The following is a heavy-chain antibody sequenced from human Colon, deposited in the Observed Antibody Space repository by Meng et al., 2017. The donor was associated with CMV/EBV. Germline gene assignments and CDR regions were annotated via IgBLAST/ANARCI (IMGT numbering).Heavy chain of an antibody. Sequence: SVKVSCKASGGTFSSYAISWVRQAPGQGFEWMGGIIPIFGTANYAQKFQGRVTITTDESTSTAYMELSSLRSEDTAVYYCARRPGSLGQFDYWGQGTLVTVSS. CDR3: ARRPGSLGQFDY. CDR1: GGTFSSYA. CDR2: IIPIFGTA. V-gene: IGHV1-69*05. D-gene: IGHD3-10*01. J-gene: IGHJ4*02.